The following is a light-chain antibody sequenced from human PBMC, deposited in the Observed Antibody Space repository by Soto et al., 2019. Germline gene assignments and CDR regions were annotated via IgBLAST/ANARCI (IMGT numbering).Light chain of an antibody. CDR3: SSYTSSSTED. V-gene: IGLV2-18*02. CDR1: KSDIGVYDF. CDR2: EVV. J-gene: IGLJ1*01. Sequence: QSVLTQPPSASGSPGQSVTISCTETKSDIGVYDFVSWYPHHPGKAPRLIIYEVVQRPSGVPDRFSGSKSGNTASLTISGLQAEDEADYYCSSYTSSSTEDVGNGTKVTVL.